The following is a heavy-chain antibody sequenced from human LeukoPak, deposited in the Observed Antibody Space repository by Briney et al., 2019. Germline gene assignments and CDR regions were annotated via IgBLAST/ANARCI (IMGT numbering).Heavy chain of an antibody. D-gene: IGHD2-15*01. Sequence: GGSLRLSCAASGFTFSSYSMNWVRQAPGKGLEWVSSISSSGAYIFYADSVKGRFTISRDNAKNSLYLQMNGLRAEDTAVYYCARDRLGYCSGGSCYSAYDGFDIWGQGTMVTVSS. CDR3: ARDRLGYCSGGSCYSAYDGFDI. J-gene: IGHJ3*02. V-gene: IGHV3-21*01. CDR2: ISSSGAYI. CDR1: GFTFSSYS.